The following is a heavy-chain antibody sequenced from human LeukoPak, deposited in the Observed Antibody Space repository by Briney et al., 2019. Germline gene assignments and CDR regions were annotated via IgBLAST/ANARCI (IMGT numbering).Heavy chain of an antibody. Sequence: ASAKVSCKASGYTFTNYGITWVRQAPGQGLEWMGWISAYSGNTNYVQKFQGRVTMATDTSTSTAYMELRSLRSDDTAVYYCARDIATVVHQDWGQGTLVTVSS. D-gene: IGHD2-2*01. CDR3: ARDIATVVHQD. CDR2: ISAYSGNT. J-gene: IGHJ4*02. V-gene: IGHV1-18*01. CDR1: GYTFTNYG.